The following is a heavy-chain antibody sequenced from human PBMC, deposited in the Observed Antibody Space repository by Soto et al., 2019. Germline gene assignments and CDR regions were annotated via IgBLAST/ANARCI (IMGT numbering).Heavy chain of an antibody. D-gene: IGHD1-1*01. CDR1: GYTFTGYY. CDR3: ARDTTTGTGEEYYYGMDV. CDR2: INPNSGGT. J-gene: IGHJ6*02. Sequence: GASVKVSCKASGYTFTGYYMHWVRQAPGQGLEWMGWINPNSGGTNYAQKFQGWVTMTRDTSISTAYMELSRLRSDDTAVYYCARDTTTGTGEEYYYGMDVWGQGTTGTVSS. V-gene: IGHV1-2*04.